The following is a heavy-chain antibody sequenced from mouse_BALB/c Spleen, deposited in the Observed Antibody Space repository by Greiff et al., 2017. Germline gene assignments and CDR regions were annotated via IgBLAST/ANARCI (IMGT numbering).Heavy chain of an antibody. D-gene: IGHD1-1*01. Sequence: QVHVKQSGPGLVAPSQSLSITCTVSGFSLTGYGVNWVRQPPGKGLEWLGMIWGDGSTDYNSALKSRLSISKDNSKSQVFLKMNSLQTDDTARYYCAREDYGSPTGAMDYWGQGTSVTVSS. CDR2: IWGDGST. CDR3: AREDYGSPTGAMDY. J-gene: IGHJ4*01. V-gene: IGHV2-6-7*01. CDR1: GFSLTGYG.